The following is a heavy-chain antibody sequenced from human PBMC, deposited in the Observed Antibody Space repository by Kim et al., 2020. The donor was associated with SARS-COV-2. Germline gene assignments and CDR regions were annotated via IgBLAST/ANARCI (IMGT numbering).Heavy chain of an antibody. J-gene: IGHJ4*02. Sequence: GGSLRLSCAASGFTFSSYAMTWVRQAPGKGLEWVSFISSTGSIIYYADSVEGRFTISRDNAKNSVSLQMNSLRDEDTAMYYCASRGYYIDFLGQGTLVTV. CDR3: ASRGYYIDF. V-gene: IGHV3-48*02. CDR1: GFTFSSYA. CDR2: ISSTGSII. D-gene: IGHD6-13*01.